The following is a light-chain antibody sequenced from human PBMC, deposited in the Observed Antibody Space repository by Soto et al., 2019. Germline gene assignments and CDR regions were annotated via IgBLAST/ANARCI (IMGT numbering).Light chain of an antibody. CDR1: SSDVGAYYS. J-gene: IGLJ7*01. CDR2: GVT. CDR3: CSYAGSSYYV. Sequence: QSALTQPASVSGSPGQSITISCTGTSSDVGAYYSVSWYQHHPGKAPKLIIYGVTNRPSGVSNRFSGSKSGNTASLTISGLQAEDEAYYYCCSYAGSSYYVFGSGTQLTVL. V-gene: IGLV2-23*02.